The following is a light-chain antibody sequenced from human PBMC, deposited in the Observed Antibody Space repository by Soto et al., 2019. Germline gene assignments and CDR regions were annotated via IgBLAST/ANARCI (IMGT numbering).Light chain of an antibody. J-gene: IGKJ2*01. CDR2: DAS. CDR1: PDITKY. CDR3: QQYDNVPYT. V-gene: IGKV1-33*01. Sequence: DIQMPQSPSSLSASVGDRVTITCQASPDITKYLNSYQQKPGRAPKLLIYDASNLETGVPSRFSGTGSGTYFTVTISSLQPEDFATYYCQQYDNVPYTFGQGTKLEIK.